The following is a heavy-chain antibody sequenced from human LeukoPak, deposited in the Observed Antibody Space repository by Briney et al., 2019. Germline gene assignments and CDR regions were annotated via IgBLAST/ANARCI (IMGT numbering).Heavy chain of an antibody. J-gene: IGHJ4*02. CDR2: INHSGST. Sequence: PSETLSLTCAVYGGSFSGYYWSWIRQPPGEGLEWIGEINHSGSTNYNPSLKSRVTISVDTSKNQFSLKLSSVTAADTAVYYCARVGGYDYAIDYWGQGTLVTVSS. CDR1: GGSFSGYY. V-gene: IGHV4-34*01. D-gene: IGHD5-12*01. CDR3: ARVGGYDYAIDY.